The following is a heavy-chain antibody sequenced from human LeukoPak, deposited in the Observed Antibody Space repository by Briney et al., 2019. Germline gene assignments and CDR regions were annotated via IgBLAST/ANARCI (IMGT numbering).Heavy chain of an antibody. V-gene: IGHV1-2*02. CDR2: INPHTGST. CDR3: ARDLGGSSGSPFDY. Sequence: ASLKVSCKASGYTLTDYYLHWVRQAPGQGLEWMGWINPHTGSTNYAQRFQGRVTMTGDTSISTAYMELGRLKSDDSAIYYCARDLGGSSGSPFDYWGQGTLVTV. D-gene: IGHD6-19*01. J-gene: IGHJ4*02. CDR1: GYTLTDYY.